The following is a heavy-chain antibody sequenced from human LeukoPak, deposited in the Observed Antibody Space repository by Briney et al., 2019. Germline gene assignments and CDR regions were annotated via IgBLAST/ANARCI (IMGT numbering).Heavy chain of an antibody. J-gene: IGHJ4*02. CDR3: TRDHWNTFDY. CDR2: IRSNIYGGTT. D-gene: IGHD1/OR15-1a*01. CDR1: GLRFGDYA. V-gene: IGHV3-49*04. Sequence: GGSLRLSCRTSGLRFGDYAMSWVRRAPGKGLEWVAFIRSNIYGGTTEYAASVGGRFTISRDDSESSVYLQMNSLKTEDTAVYYCTRDHWNTFDYWGQGTLVTVSS.